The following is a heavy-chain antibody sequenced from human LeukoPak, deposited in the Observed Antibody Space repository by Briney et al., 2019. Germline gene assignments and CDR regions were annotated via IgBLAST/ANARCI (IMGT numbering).Heavy chain of an antibody. Sequence: PGGSLRLSCAASGFTVSSNCMSWVRQAPGKGLEWVSVIYSGGSTYYADSVKGRFTISRDNSKNTLYLQMNSLRAEDTAVYYCARGPLAGTFDYWGQGTLVTVSS. CDR1: GFTVSSNC. CDR3: ARGPLAGTFDY. D-gene: IGHD6-13*01. V-gene: IGHV3-53*01. J-gene: IGHJ4*02. CDR2: IYSGGST.